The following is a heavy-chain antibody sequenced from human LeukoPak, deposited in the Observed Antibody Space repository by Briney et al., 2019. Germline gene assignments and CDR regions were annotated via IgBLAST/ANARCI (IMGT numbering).Heavy chain of an antibody. CDR1: GGSISSYY. D-gene: IGHD5-12*01. CDR3: ALTDAYGGYEGYFDY. J-gene: IGHJ4*02. CDR2: IYYSGST. Sequence: SETLSLTCTASGGSISSYYWSWIRQPPGKGLEWIGYIYYSGSTNYNPSLKSRVTISVDTSKNQFSLKLSSVTAADTAVYYCALTDAYGGYEGYFDYWGQGTLVTVSS. V-gene: IGHV4-59*01.